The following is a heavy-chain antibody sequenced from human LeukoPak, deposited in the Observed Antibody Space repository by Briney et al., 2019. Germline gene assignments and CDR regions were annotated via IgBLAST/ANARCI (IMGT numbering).Heavy chain of an antibody. D-gene: IGHD3-22*01. J-gene: IGHJ1*01. V-gene: IGHV3-33*06. CDR1: GCTFSSYG. CDR3: AKMGRYYDSSGYYHEYFQH. Sequence: GGSLRLSCAASGCTFSSYGMHWVRQAPGKGLEWVAVIWYDGSNKYYADSVKGRFTISRDNSKNTLYLQMNSLRAEDTAVYYCAKMGRYYDSSGYYHEYFQHWGQGTLVSVSS. CDR2: IWYDGSNK.